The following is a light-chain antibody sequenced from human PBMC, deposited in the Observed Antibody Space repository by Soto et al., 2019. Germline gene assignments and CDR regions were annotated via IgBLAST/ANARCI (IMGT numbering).Light chain of an antibody. CDR2: GAS. CDR1: QSVSSN. Sequence: EIVMTQSPATLSVSPGERATLSCRASQSVSSNLAWYQQKPGQAPRLLIYGASSRAPGIPDRFSGSGSGTDFTLTISRLEPEDFAVYYCQQYDDSARYKFGQGTNLDIK. CDR3: QQYDDSARYK. V-gene: IGKV3D-15*02. J-gene: IGKJ2*01.